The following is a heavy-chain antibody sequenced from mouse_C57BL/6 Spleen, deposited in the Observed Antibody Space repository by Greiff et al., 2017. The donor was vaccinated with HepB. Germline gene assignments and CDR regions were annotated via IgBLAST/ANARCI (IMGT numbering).Heavy chain of an antibody. V-gene: IGHV1-81*01. CDR3: ASYYDGYYWFAY. CDR2: IYPRSGNT. J-gene: IGHJ3*01. Sequence: QVQLQQSGAELARPGASVKLSCKASGYTFTSYGISWVKQRTGQGLEWIGEIYPRSGNTYYNEKFKGKATLTAVKSSSTAYMELRSLTSEDSAVYFCASYYDGYYWFAYWGQGTLVTVSA. CDR1: GYTFTSYG. D-gene: IGHD2-3*01.